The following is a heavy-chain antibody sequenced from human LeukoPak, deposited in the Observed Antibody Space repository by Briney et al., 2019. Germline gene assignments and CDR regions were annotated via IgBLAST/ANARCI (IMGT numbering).Heavy chain of an antibody. J-gene: IGHJ5*02. CDR3: ARVVYATGYNWFDP. CDR1: GFTFSSYS. CDR2: ISRGSSYI. V-gene: IGHV3-21*01. D-gene: IGHD2-8*01. Sequence: GGSLRLSCAASGFTFSSYSMNWVRQAPGKGLEWVSSISRGSSYIYYADSVKGRFTISRHNAKNSLYLQMNSLRAEDTAVYYCARVVYATGYNWFDPWGQGTLVTVSS.